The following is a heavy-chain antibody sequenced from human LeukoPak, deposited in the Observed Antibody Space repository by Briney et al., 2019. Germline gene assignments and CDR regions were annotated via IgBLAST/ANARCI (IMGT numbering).Heavy chain of an antibody. CDR2: IIPILGIA. Sequence: PEASVKVSCKASGGTFSSYAISWVRQAPGQGLEWMGRIIPILGIAGYAQKFQGRVTITADKSTSTAYVELSSLRSDDTAVYYCVRADRTAITQDYWGQGTLVTVSS. J-gene: IGHJ4*02. V-gene: IGHV1-69*04. CDR1: GGTFSSYA. CDR3: VRADRTAITQDY. D-gene: IGHD5-18*01.